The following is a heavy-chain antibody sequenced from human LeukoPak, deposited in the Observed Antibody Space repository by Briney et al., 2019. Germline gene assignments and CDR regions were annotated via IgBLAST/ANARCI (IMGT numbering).Heavy chain of an antibody. Sequence: ASVKISCKASGYNLDNYAINWVRQAPGQGLEWMGWINTKTGNPTYAQGFTGRFVFSLDTSVTTTYLQISGLEAEDTAVYYCARYFDWPPPSDYWGQGTLVIVSS. J-gene: IGHJ4*02. V-gene: IGHV7-4-1*02. CDR1: GYNLDNYA. CDR3: ARYFDWPPPSDY. D-gene: IGHD3-9*01. CDR2: INTKTGNP.